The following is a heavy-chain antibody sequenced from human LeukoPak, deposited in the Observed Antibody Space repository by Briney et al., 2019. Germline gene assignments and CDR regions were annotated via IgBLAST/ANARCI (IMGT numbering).Heavy chain of an antibody. J-gene: IGHJ3*02. V-gene: IGHV3-66*01. CDR2: IYSGGST. D-gene: IGHD3-22*01. CDR1: GLTVSSSY. CDR3: ARGPNLGYYDSGRAFDI. Sequence: GGSLRLSCAASGLTVSSSYMSWVRQAPGKELEWVSVIYSGGSTYYADSVKGRFTISRDNSQNTLYLQMNSLRAEDTAVYYCARGPNLGYYDSGRAFDIWGQGTIVTVSS.